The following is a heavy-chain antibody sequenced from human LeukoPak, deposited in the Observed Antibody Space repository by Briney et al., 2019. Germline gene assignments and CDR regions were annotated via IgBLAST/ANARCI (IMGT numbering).Heavy chain of an antibody. CDR2: ISGSGGST. CDR1: EFTFYNYA. D-gene: IGHD1-26*01. J-gene: IGHJ4*02. V-gene: IGHV3-23*01. Sequence: GGSLRLSCAASEFTFYNYAMSWVRQAPGKGLEWVSAISGSGGSTYYADSVKGRFTISRDNSKNTLYLQMNSLRAEDTAVYYCAGRPLQLGSSSRLIDYWGQGTLVTVSS. CDR3: AGRPLQLGSSSRLIDY.